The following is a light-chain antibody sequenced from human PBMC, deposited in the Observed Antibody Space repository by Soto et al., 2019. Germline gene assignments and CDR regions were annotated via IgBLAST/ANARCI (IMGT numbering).Light chain of an antibody. J-gene: IGKJ3*01. V-gene: IGKV1-33*01. CDR3: QQYNNQPCT. Sequence: TQMTQSPSSLSASVGDKVTITCQASQDITGCWNLYQHKPGRAPKLLISDASKLETGLPSRVSSRGSAAVFTFTIISRQPEDVATYYCQQYNNQPCTFGPGTKVDI. CDR2: DAS. CDR1: QDITGC.